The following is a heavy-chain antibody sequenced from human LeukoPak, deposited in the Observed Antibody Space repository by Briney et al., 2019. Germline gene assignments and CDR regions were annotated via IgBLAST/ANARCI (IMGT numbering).Heavy chain of an antibody. Sequence: KPSETLSLVCTVSGGSITGSCWSWLRQSAGKGLEWIGRIYSSGTTNYNPSLKSRVTMSLDTSKYQFSLRLSSVTAADTAVYYCARGPYSFDFWGEGASVTVSS. CDR1: GGSITGSC. V-gene: IGHV4-4*07. CDR3: ARGPYSFDF. J-gene: IGHJ4*02. CDR2: IYSSGTT.